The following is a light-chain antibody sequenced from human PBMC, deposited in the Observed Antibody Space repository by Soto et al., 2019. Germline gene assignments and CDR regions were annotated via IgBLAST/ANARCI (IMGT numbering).Light chain of an antibody. V-gene: IGLV2-14*03. CDR2: GVT. J-gene: IGLJ1*01. Sequence: QAVLTQPASVSGSPGQSITISCNGTSSDIGYYNYVSWYQHHPGKAPELIIYGVTNRPSGVSYRFSASKSGSTASLTISGLQAEDEADYYCSSYASSSTLLFGTGTKVTVL. CDR3: SSYASSSTLL. CDR1: SSDIGYYNY.